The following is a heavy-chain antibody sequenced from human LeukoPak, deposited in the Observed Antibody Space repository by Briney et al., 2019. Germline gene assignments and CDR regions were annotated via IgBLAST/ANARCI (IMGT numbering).Heavy chain of an antibody. CDR1: GGSISTYY. D-gene: IGHD3-10*01. CDR3: ARGGNYSGSGSYNDY. Sequence: PSETLSLTCSVSGGSISTYYWSWIRQPPGKGLEWIGYIFESGSTYYNPSLKGRVTISLDRSRNQFSLRLSSVTAADTAVYFCARGGNYSGSGSYNDYWGQGTLVTVSS. CDR2: IFESGST. V-gene: IGHV4-59*12. J-gene: IGHJ4*02.